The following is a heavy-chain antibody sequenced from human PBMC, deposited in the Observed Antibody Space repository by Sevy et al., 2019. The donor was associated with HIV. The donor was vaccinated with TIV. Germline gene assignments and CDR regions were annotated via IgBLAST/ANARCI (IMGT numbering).Heavy chain of an antibody. CDR3: ARDARGDAVLPDY. Sequence: GGSLRLSCSVSGFNLSTYAMHWVRQAPGKGLEWVAVISSDVIRKYYGSSVRGRFATSRDKSNNTLSLQMNSRRIEDTAVYYCARDARGDAVLPDYWGQGTLVTVSS. D-gene: IGHD3-16*01. CDR2: ISSDVIRK. V-gene: IGHV3-30*09. J-gene: IGHJ4*02. CDR1: GFNLSTYA.